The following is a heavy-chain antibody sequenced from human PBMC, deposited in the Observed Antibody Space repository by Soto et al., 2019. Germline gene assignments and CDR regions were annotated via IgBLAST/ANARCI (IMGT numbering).Heavy chain of an antibody. CDR2: ISYDGSNK. J-gene: IGHJ1*01. V-gene: IGHV3-30-3*01. CDR3: ARGGFGDPSGAEYFQH. Sequence: GGSLRLSCAASGFTFSSYAMHWVRQAPGKGLEWVAVISYDGSNKYYADSVKGRFTISRDNSKNTLYLQMNSLRAEDTAVYYCARGGFGDPSGAEYFQHWGQGTLVTVSS. D-gene: IGHD2-21*02. CDR1: GFTFSSYA.